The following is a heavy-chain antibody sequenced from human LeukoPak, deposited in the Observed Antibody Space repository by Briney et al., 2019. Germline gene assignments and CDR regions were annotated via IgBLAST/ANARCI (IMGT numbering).Heavy chain of an antibody. D-gene: IGHD2-21*01. CDR2: INHSGST. Sequence: SETLSLTCAVYSGSFSGYYWSWIRQPPGKGLEWIGEINHSGSTNYNPSLKSRVTISLDTSKNQFSLKLISVTAADTAVYYCARGVGSDTDYWGQGALVTVSS. J-gene: IGHJ4*02. CDR3: ARGVGSDTDY. V-gene: IGHV4-34*01. CDR1: SGSFSGYY.